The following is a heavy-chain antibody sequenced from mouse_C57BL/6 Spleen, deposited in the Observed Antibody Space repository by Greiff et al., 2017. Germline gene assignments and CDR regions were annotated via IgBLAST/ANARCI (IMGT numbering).Heavy chain of an antibody. Sequence: VKLQESGPGLVQPSQSLSITCTVSGFSLTSYGVHWVRQSPGKGLEWLGVIWRGGSTDYNAAFMSRLCITKDNSKSQVFFKMNSLQADDTAIYYFAKNGATGNYWYFDVWGTGTTVTVSS. CDR1: GFSLTSYG. CDR2: IWRGGST. J-gene: IGHJ1*03. CDR3: AKNGATGNYWYFDV. V-gene: IGHV2-5*01. D-gene: IGHD4-1*01.